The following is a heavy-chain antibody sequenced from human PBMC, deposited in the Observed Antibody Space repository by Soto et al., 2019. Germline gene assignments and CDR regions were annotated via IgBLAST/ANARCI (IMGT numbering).Heavy chain of an antibody. Sequence: SVKVSCKASGGTFSSYAISWVRQAPGQGLEWMGGIIPIFGTANYAQKFQGRVTITADESTSTAYMELSSLRSEDTAVYYCASRGLVVVAAKGRAPYYYYYYGMDVWGQGTTVTV. D-gene: IGHD2-15*01. V-gene: IGHV1-69*13. CDR1: GGTFSSYA. CDR3: ASRGLVVVAAKGRAPYYYYYYGMDV. J-gene: IGHJ6*02. CDR2: IIPIFGTA.